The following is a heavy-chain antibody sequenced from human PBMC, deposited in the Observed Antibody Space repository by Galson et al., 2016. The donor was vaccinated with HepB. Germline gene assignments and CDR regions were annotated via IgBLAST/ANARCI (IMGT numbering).Heavy chain of an antibody. V-gene: IGHV3-15*01. CDR2: IKDKTEGETT. J-gene: IGHJ4*02. CDR3: TTRRPVIFGLPHNFGY. Sequence: SLRLSCAASGFTFNYAWMSWVRHTPGKGLEWVGRIKDKTEGETTDYAAPVRGRFTISRDDSKNTLYLHMNSLKTEDTAVYYCTTRRPVIFGLPHNFGYWGLGTLVTVSS. D-gene: IGHD3/OR15-3a*01. CDR1: GFTFNYAW.